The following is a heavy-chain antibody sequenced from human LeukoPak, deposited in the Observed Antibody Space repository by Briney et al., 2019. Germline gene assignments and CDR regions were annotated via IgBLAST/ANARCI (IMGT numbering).Heavy chain of an antibody. D-gene: IGHD4-23*01. CDR1: GFTFSSYG. CDR3: ASDGYGGNPGGDSDC. Sequence: TGGSLRLSCAAWGFTFSSYGMHWLRQAPGKGLEWVAVIWYDGNNQYYADSVKGRFTISRDNSKNTLYLQMNSLRAEDTAVYYCASDGYGGNPGGDSDCWGQGTLVTVSS. V-gene: IGHV3-33*01. J-gene: IGHJ4*02. CDR2: IWYDGNNQ.